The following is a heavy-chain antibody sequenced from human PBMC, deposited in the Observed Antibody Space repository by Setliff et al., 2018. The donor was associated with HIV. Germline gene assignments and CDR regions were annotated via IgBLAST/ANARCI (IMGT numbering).Heavy chain of an antibody. CDR3: ARWGEPALKAFDV. CDR2: IYTSGST. J-gene: IGHJ3*01. CDR1: GDSISSSYY. Sequence: SETLSLTCTVSGDSISSSYYWTWIRQPPGKGLEWIGYIYTSGSTNYNPSLKSRVTISVDTSKNQFSLQLSSVTAADTAVYYCARWGEPALKAFDVWGRGTMVTVSS. D-gene: IGHD3-16*01. V-gene: IGHV4-4*08.